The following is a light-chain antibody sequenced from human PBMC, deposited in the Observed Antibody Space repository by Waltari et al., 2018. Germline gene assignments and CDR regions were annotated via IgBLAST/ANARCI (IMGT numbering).Light chain of an antibody. CDR1: GSNIGSNT. CDR2: SNS. J-gene: IGLJ3*02. V-gene: IGLV1-44*01. Sequence: QSVLTQPPSASGTPGQRVTISCSVSGSNIGSNTVNWYQQLPGTAPKLLIYSNSQRPSGVPDRFSGSKSGTSASLAISGLQSEDEADYYCAAWDDSLNGPDWVFGGGTKLTVL. CDR3: AAWDDSLNGPDWV.